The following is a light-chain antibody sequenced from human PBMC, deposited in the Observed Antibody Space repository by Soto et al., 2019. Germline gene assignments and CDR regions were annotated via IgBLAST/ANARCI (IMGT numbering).Light chain of an antibody. CDR3: LQDYNYPWT. J-gene: IGKJ1*01. Sequence: AIQMTQSPSSLSASVGDRVTITCRASQAIRNDVAWYQQKAGKAPKLLISAASILQSGVPSRFSGRGSGTDFTLTTTSLQSEDLATYYCLQDYNYPWTFGQGTKVAIK. CDR1: QAIRND. V-gene: IGKV1-6*01. CDR2: AAS.